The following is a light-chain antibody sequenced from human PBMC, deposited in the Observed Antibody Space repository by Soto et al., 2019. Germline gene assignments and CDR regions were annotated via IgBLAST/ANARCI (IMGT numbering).Light chain of an antibody. Sequence: DIQMTQSPSTLSASVGDRVTITCRASQSISSWLAWYQQKPGKAPKLLIYDASSLESGVPSRFSGSGSGTEFTLTISSLQPDDFAVYYCQQYGFSPRTFGQGTKVDIK. CDR3: QQYGFSPRT. CDR1: QSISSW. CDR2: DAS. J-gene: IGKJ1*01. V-gene: IGKV1-5*01.